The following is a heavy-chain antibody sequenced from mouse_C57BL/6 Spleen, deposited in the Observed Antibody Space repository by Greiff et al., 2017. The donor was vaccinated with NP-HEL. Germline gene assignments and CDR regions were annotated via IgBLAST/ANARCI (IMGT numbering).Heavy chain of an antibody. CDR3: TRVRLRRAMDY. D-gene: IGHD3-2*02. Sequence: VQLQQSGAELVRPGASVTLSCKASGYTFTDYALHWVQQTPVHGLEWIGAIDPETGGTAYNQKFKGKAILTADKSSSTAYMELRSVTSEDAAVYYCTRVRLRRAMDYWGQGTSVTVSS. CDR1: GYTFTDYA. CDR2: IDPETGGT. V-gene: IGHV1-15*01. J-gene: IGHJ4*01.